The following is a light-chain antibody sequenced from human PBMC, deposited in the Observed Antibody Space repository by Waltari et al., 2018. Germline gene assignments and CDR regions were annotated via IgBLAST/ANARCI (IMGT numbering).Light chain of an antibody. CDR2: GAS. CDR1: QSISSTY. Sequence: EVVLTQSTGTLSLSPGERATLSCRASQSISSTYLAWYQQKPCQSPRLLIYGASRRAAGIPERFSGGGSGTEFTLTITRLEPEDIAVYYCQQYGNTPRTFGPGTKV. V-gene: IGKV3-20*01. J-gene: IGKJ3*01. CDR3: QQYGNTPRT.